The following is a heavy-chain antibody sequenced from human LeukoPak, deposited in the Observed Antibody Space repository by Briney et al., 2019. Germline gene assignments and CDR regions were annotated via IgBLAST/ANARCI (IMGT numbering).Heavy chain of an antibody. CDR2: INPNSGGT. Sequence: ASVKVSCKASGYTFTGYYMHWVRQAPGQGLEWMGWINPNSGGTNYAQKFQGRVTMTRDTSISTAYMELSRLGSDDTAVYYCARRVYVLMVYANWFDPWGQGTLVTVSS. D-gene: IGHD2-8*01. CDR3: ARRVYVLMVYANWFDP. V-gene: IGHV1-2*02. CDR1: GYTFTGYY. J-gene: IGHJ5*02.